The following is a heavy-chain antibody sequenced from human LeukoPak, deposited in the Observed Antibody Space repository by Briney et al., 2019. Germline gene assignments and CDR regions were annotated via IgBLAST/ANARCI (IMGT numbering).Heavy chain of an antibody. J-gene: IGHJ3*02. V-gene: IGHV3-23*01. CDR2: ISGSGGST. Sequence: GGSLRLPCAASGFTFSSYAMSWVRQAPGKGLEWVSAISGSGGSTYYADSVKGRFTISRDNSKNTLYLQMNSLIAEDTAVYYCAKDKDDSSGYYYDGDSFDIWGQGTMVSVSS. CDR1: GFTFSSYA. CDR3: AKDKDDSSGYYYDGDSFDI. D-gene: IGHD3-22*01.